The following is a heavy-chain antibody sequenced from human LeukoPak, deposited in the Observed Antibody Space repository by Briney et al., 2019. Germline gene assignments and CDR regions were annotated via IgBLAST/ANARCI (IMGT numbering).Heavy chain of an antibody. CDR2: IYTSGST. CDR1: GGSISSGSYY. CDR3: ARRSGDFWSGYDY. V-gene: IGHV4-61*02. Sequence: PSETLSLTCTVSGGSISSGSYYWSWIRQPAGKGLEWIGRIYTSGSTNYNPSLKSRVTISVDTSKNQFSLKLSSVTAADTAVYYCARRSGDFWSGYDYWGQGTLVTVSS. J-gene: IGHJ4*02. D-gene: IGHD3-3*01.